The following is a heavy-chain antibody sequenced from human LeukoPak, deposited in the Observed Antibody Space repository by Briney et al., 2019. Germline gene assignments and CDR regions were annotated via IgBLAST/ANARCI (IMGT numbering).Heavy chain of an antibody. V-gene: IGHV4-4*07. J-gene: IGHJ4*02. CDR1: GGSISSYY. CDR2: IYTSGST. Sequence: SETLSLTCTVSGGSISSYYWSWIRQPAGKGLEWIGRIYTSGSTNYNPSLKSRVTMSVDTSKNQFSLKLSSVTAADTAVYYCARGGDLELYYYDSSGYFDYWGQGTLVTVSS. D-gene: IGHD3-22*01. CDR3: ARGGDLELYYYDSSGYFDY.